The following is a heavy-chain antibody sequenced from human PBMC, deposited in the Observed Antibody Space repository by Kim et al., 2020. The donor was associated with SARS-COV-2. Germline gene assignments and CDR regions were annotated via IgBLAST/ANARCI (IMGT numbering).Heavy chain of an antibody. Sequence: GGSLRLSCAASGFTFSSYGMHWVRQAPGKGLEWVAVIWYDGSNKYYADSVKGRFTISRDNSKNTLYLQMNSLRAEDTAVYYCAKDLLRGAHHYYYGMDVWGQGTTVTVSS. CDR2: IWYDGSNK. J-gene: IGHJ6*02. D-gene: IGHD3-10*01. CDR3: AKDLLRGAHHYYYGMDV. CDR1: GFTFSSYG. V-gene: IGHV3-33*06.